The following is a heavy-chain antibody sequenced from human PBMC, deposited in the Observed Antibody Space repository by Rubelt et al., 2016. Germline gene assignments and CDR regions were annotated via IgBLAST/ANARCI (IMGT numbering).Heavy chain of an antibody. D-gene: IGHD5-24*01. V-gene: IGHV3-23*01. CDR3: AKEREMRPILGGYFDL. J-gene: IGHJ2*01. CDR1: GGSFSGYY. CDR2: ISGSGDST. Sequence: LQLQQWGAGLLKPSETLSLTCAVYGGSFSGYYWSWVRQAPGKGLEWVSVISGSGDSTHYADSVKGRFTIPRDNSKNTLYREISGLVAEDPAIDACAKEREMRPILGGYFDLWGRGTLVTVSS.